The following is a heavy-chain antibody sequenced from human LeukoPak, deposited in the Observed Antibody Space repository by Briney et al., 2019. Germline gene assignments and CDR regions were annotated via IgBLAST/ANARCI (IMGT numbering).Heavy chain of an antibody. V-gene: IGHV4-59*05. CDR1: GGSISSYY. CDR2: IYYSGST. Sequence: SETLSLTCTVSGGSISSYYWSWIRQPPGKGLEWIGSIYYSGSTYYNPSLKSRVTISVDTSKNQFSLKLSSVTAADTAVYYCAFSSSGWYYFDYWGQGTLVTVSS. D-gene: IGHD6-19*01. J-gene: IGHJ4*02. CDR3: AFSSSGWYYFDY.